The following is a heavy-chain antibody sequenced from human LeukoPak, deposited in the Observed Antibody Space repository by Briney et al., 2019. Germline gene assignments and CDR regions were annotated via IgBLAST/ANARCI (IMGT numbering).Heavy chain of an antibody. J-gene: IGHJ5*02. CDR1: GFTFSSYG. CDR3: AKDNGWDSGGWFDP. D-gene: IGHD6-19*01. CDR2: ISYDGSNK. V-gene: IGHV3-30*18. Sequence: PGGSLRLSCAASGFTFSSYGMHWVRQAPGKGLEWVAVISYDGSNKYYADSVKGRFTISRDNSKNTLYLQMNSLRAEDTAVYYCAKDNGWDSGGWFDPWGQGTLVTVSS.